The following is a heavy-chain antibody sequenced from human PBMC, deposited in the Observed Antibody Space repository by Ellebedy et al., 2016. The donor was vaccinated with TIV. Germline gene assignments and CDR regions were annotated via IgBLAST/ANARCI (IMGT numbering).Heavy chain of an antibody. J-gene: IGHJ5*02. CDR2: FDPEDGET. V-gene: IGHV1-24*01. D-gene: IGHD7-27*01. CDR1: GYTLTELS. CDR3: ARVETGESGNWYDP. Sequence: AASVKVSCKVSGYTLTELSMHWVRQAPGKGLEWMGGFDPEDGETIYAQKFQGRVTMTEDTSTDTAYMELSSLRSDDTAVYYCARVETGESGNWYDPWGQGTLVTVSS.